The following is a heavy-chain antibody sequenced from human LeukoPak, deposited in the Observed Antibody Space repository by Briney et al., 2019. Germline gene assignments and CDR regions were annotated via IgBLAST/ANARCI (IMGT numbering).Heavy chain of an antibody. V-gene: IGHV1-46*01. Sequence: ASVKVSCKSSGYTFTSYYMHWVRQAPGQGLEWMGIINPSGGSTSYAQKFQGRVTMTRDTSTSTVYMELSSLRSEDTAVYYCARQGIRGDFDYWGQGTLVAVSS. J-gene: IGHJ4*02. CDR3: ARQGIRGDFDY. D-gene: IGHD3-10*01. CDR1: GYTFTSYY. CDR2: INPSGGST.